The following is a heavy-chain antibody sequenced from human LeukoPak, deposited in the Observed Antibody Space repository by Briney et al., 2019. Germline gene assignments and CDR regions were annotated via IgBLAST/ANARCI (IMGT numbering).Heavy chain of an antibody. CDR3: AREGCSSTSCERLHYGMDV. V-gene: IGHV4-39*07. J-gene: IGHJ6*02. CDR2: IYYSGNT. CDR1: GDSITSGSYY. Sequence: SETLSLTCTVSGDSITSGSYYWAWIRQPPGRGLEWIGSIYYSGNTNYNPSLKSRVTISVDTSKNQFSLKLSSVTAADTAVYYCAREGCSSTSCERLHYGMDVWGQGTTVTVSS. D-gene: IGHD2-2*01.